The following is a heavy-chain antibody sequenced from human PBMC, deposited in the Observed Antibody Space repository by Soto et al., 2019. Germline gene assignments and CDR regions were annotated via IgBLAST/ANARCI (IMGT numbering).Heavy chain of an antibody. J-gene: IGHJ4*02. CDR1: GGSFTSNNW. D-gene: IGHD1-7*01. V-gene: IGHV4-4*02. Sequence: PSETLSLTCAVSGGSFTSNNWWTWVRQPPGQGLEWIGEIYRTGSTNYNPSLKSRVTISLDKSENQFSLKVTSLTAADTAVYYCASRDPGTSVNYWGQGTLVTVSS. CDR3: ASRDPGTSVNY. CDR2: IYRTGST.